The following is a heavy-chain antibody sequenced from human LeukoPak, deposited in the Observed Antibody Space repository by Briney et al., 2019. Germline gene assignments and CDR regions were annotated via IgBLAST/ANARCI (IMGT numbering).Heavy chain of an antibody. CDR1: GFTFSNYG. CDR3: AKLCVDSSGYYYVQDAFDI. CDR2: ISYDGSYQ. Sequence: PGRSLRLSCAASGFTFSNYGMHWVRQAPGKGLEWVTVISYDGSYQYYADSVKGRFTISRDNSKNTLYLQMNSLRAEDKAVYYCAKLCVDSSGYYYVQDAFDIWGQGTMVTVSS. J-gene: IGHJ3*02. D-gene: IGHD3-22*01. V-gene: IGHV3-30*18.